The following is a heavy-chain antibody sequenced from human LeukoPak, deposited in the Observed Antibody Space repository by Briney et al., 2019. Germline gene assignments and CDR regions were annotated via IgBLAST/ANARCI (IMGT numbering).Heavy chain of an antibody. V-gene: IGHV3-72*01. CDR3: TRGGSGYSYNYYDPMDV. CDR1: GFTFSDHY. J-gene: IGHJ6*02. D-gene: IGHD3-9*01. CDR2: CRKKPDSYTT. Sequence: GGSLRLSCVGSGFTFSDHYMDWVRQAPGKGLEWVGRCRKKPDSYTTEYAASVKGRFIILRDDLKSSLYLQMNSLETDDTAVYYCTRGGSGYSYNYYDPMDVWGQGTTVTVSS.